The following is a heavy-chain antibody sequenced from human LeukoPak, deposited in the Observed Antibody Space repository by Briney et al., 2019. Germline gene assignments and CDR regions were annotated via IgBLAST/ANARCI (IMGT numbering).Heavy chain of an antibody. CDR2: IYSDGSK. J-gene: IGHJ4*02. Sequence: GGSLRLSCAASGSTVSSNYMSWVRQAPGKGLQWVSVIYSDGSKYYADSVKGRFTISRDNSKNTLYLQMNSLRAEDTAVYYCARDQGRGFVYGYSGFWGQGSLVTVSS. V-gene: IGHV3-53*01. D-gene: IGHD5-12*01. CDR1: GSTVSSNY. CDR3: ARDQGRGFVYGYSGF.